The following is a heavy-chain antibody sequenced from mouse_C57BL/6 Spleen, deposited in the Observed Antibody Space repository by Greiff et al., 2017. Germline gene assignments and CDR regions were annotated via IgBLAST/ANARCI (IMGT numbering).Heavy chain of an antibody. CDR3: ARYETTEGYFDV. Sequence: QVHVKQPGAELVMPGASVKLSCKASGYTFTSYWMHWVKQRPGQGLEWIGESDPSDSYTNYNQKFKGKTTLTVDKSSSTAYRQLSSQTSEDSAVYYCARYETTEGYFDVWGKGTTVTVSS. J-gene: IGHJ1*03. D-gene: IGHD1-1*01. V-gene: IGHV1-69*01. CDR2: SDPSDSYT. CDR1: GYTFTSYW.